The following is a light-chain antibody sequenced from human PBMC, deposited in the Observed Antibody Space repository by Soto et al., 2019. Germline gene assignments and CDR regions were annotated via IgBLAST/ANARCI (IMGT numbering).Light chain of an antibody. CDR1: SSDVAGYDYNY. V-gene: IGLV2-14*03. J-gene: IGLJ3*02. CDR2: DVG. Sequence: QSALTQPASVSGSPGQSITISCTGTSSDVAGYDYNYVSWYQQHPGKAPKLIIYDVGNRPAGVSNRFSGSKSGDTASLIISGLQAEDEADYFCSSHSGSIIALFGGGTKLTVL. CDR3: SSHSGSIIAL.